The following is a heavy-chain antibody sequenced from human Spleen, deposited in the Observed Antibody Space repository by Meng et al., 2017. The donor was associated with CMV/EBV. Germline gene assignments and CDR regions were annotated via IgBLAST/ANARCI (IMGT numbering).Heavy chain of an antibody. CDR1: GFTFSSYS. J-gene: IGHJ4*02. D-gene: IGHD6-6*01. CDR2: ISSSSSYI. V-gene: IGHV3-21*01. Sequence: AASGFTFSSYSMNWVRQAPGKGLEWVSSISSSSSYIYYADSVKGRFTISRDNAKNSLYLQMNSLRVEDTAVYYCARDQYSSSLRLDYWGQGTLVTVSS. CDR3: ARDQYSSSLRLDY.